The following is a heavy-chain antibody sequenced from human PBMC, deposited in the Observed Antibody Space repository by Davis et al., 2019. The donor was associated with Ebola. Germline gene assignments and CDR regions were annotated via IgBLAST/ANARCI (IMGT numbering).Heavy chain of an antibody. J-gene: IGHJ6*02. D-gene: IGHD4-17*01. Sequence: MPSETLSLTCPVSGGSINNYFWSWIRQPPGKGLEWIGNIHYLGNINYNPSLKSRVTMSVDTSKNQFSLKLSSVTAADSAVYYCARGNYGDYIVLYYYNMDVWGQGTTVTVSS. CDR3: ARGNYGDYIVLYYYNMDV. CDR2: IHYLGNI. CDR1: GGSINNYF. V-gene: IGHV4-59*01.